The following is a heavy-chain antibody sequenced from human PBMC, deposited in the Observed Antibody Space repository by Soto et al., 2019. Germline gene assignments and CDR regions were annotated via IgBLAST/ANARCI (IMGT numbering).Heavy chain of an antibody. V-gene: IGHV1-8*01. CDR1: GYTFTCYD. J-gene: IGHJ1*01. CDR2: MNTNSGNT. D-gene: IGHD6-13*01. CDR3: ASSSSSWWKEYFQH. Sequence: GASVKASCKASGYTFTCYDIKWVRQATGQGLVRMGRMNTNSGNTGYAQKFQGRVTMTRNTSISTAYMELSSLRSEDTAVYYCASSSSSWWKEYFQHWGQGTLVTVSS.